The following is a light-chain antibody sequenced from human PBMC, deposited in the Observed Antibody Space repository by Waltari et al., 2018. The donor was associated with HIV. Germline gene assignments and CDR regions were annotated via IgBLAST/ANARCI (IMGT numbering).Light chain of an antibody. CDR2: TVS. Sequence: AIRMTQSPSSLAVSTGDRVIISCRASQDIENYLAWYQQKPGKAPKLLIYTVSTLQSGVPSRFSGSGYGTDFTLTISGVQSEDSAIYFCQQYYRYPLSFGGGTRVEIK. J-gene: IGKJ4*01. V-gene: IGKV1-8*01. CDR1: QDIENY. CDR3: QQYYRYPLS.